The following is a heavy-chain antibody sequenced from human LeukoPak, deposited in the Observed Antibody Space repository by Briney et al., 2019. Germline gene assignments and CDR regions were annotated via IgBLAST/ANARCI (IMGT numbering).Heavy chain of an antibody. CDR1: GGSISSYY. Sequence: KPSETLSLTRTVSGGSISSYYWSWIRQPAGKGLEWIGRVYTSGRTNYNPSLKSRVTMSVDTSKKQFSLKLSSVTAADTAVYYCARDPQLGPFDYWGQGTLVTVSS. V-gene: IGHV4-4*07. CDR2: VYTSGRT. D-gene: IGHD6-6*01. J-gene: IGHJ4*02. CDR3: ARDPQLGPFDY.